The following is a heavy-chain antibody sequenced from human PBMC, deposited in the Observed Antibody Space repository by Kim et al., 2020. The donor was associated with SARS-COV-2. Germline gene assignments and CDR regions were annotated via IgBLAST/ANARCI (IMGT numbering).Heavy chain of an antibody. CDR2: EK. V-gene: IGHV3-7*03. Sequence: EKYYVDSVKGRFTISRDNAKNSLYLQMNSLRAEDTAVYYCARVSGGAFDIWGQGTMVTVSS. CDR3: ARVSGGAFDI. D-gene: IGHD1-26*01. J-gene: IGHJ3*02.